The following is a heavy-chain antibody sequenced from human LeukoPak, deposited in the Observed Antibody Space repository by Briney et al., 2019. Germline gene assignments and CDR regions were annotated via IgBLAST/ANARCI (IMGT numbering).Heavy chain of an antibody. J-gene: IGHJ4*02. V-gene: IGHV3-30-3*01. CDR3: AKDREGTIADYFDY. CDR2: ISYDGSNK. CDR1: GFTFSSYA. D-gene: IGHD1-7*01. Sequence: PGGSLRLSCAASGFTFSSYAMHWVRQAPGKGLEWVAVISYDGSNKFYADSVKGRFTLSRDNSKNTLYLQMNSLRGEDTAVYYCAKDREGTIADYFDYWGQGTLVTVSS.